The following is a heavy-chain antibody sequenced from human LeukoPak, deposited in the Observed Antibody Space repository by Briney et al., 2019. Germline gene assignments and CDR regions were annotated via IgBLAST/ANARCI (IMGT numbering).Heavy chain of an antibody. CDR1: GFTFSSYS. D-gene: IGHD1-26*01. J-gene: IGHJ4*02. CDR3: ASNSGSYRG. CDR2: ISSSSSYI. Sequence: AGGSLRLSCAASGFTFSSYSMNWVRQAPGKGLEWVSSISSSSSYIYYADSVKGQFTISRDNAKNSLYLQMNSLRAEDTAVYYCASNSGSYRGWGQGTLVTVSS. V-gene: IGHV3-21*01.